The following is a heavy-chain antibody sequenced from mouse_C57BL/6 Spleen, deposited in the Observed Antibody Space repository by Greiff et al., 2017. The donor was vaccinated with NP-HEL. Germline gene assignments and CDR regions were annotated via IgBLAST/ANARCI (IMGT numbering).Heavy chain of an antibody. V-gene: IGHV5-4*01. CDR1: GFTFSSYA. J-gene: IGHJ4*01. CDR2: ISDGGSYT. D-gene: IGHD1-2*01. Sequence: EVQLVESGGGLVKPGGSLKLSCAASGFTFSSYAMSWVRQTPEKRLEWVATISDGGSYTYYPDNVKGRFTISRDNAKNNLYLQMSHLKSEDTAMYYCARYGAMDYWGQGTSVTVSS. CDR3: ARYGAMDY.